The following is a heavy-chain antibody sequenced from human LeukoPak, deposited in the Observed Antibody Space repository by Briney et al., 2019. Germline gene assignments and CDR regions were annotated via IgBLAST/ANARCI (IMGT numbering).Heavy chain of an antibody. V-gene: IGHV4-59*08. J-gene: IGHJ4*02. CDR2: IYYSGST. Sequence: SETLSLTCTVSGGSISGYYRSWLRQPPGKGLEWIAYIYYSGSTNYNPPLKSRVTISVDTSKNHFSLNLSSVTAADTAVYYCARGDFTIPKTYYFGYWGQGTLVTVSS. CDR1: GGSISGYY. CDR3: ARGDFTIPKTYYFGY. D-gene: IGHD3-9*01.